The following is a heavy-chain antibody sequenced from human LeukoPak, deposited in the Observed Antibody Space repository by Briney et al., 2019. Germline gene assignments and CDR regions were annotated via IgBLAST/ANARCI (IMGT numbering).Heavy chain of an antibody. CDR2: IWYDGSNK. Sequence: GRSLRLSCAASGFTFSSYGMHWVRQAPGKGLEWVAVIWYDGSNKYYADSVKGRFTISRDNSKNTLYLQMNSLRAEDTAVYYCARDLAQQLGYNWFDPWGQGTLVTVSS. CDR3: ARDLAQQLGYNWFDP. V-gene: IGHV3-33*01. CDR1: GFTFSSYG. J-gene: IGHJ5*02. D-gene: IGHD6-13*01.